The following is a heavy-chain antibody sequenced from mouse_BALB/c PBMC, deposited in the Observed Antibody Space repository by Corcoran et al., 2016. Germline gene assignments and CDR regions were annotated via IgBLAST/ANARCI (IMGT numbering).Heavy chain of an antibody. CDR2: INTYTGEP. CDR3: ARAPLHYYAMDC. Sequence: QIQLVQAGPELKKPGELVEIPRKASGYYFPQYGMNWVQQAPGKGLKWMGWINTYTGEPTDADDFKGRLAFALETYASTAYLQINNLKNDDSATYFCARAPLHYYAMDCWGRGTAITASS. V-gene: IGHV9-3-1*01. D-gene: IGHD6-1*01. J-gene: IGHJ4*01. CDR1: GYYFPQYG.